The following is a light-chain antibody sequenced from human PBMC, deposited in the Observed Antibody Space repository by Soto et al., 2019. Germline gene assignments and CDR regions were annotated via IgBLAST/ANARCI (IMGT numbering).Light chain of an antibody. J-gene: IGKJ1*01. Sequence: EVVLSQSPFTLSFSPVERATLSFIASQSVSSSYLAWYQQKPSQAPRLLIYGASNRAAGIPDRFSGSGSGTDFTLTISRLEPEDFAVYYCHQYSSSRRTFGQGTKVDIK. CDR3: HQYSSSRRT. CDR1: QSVSSSY. V-gene: IGKV3-20*01. CDR2: GAS.